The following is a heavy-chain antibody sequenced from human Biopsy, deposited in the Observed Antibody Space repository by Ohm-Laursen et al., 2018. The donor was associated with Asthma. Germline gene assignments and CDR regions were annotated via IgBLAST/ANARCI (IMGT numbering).Heavy chain of an antibody. CDR3: AHRRHGPSVEYYYDSSGYSPFDY. CDR2: INWNDNK. Sequence: TQTLTLTRTFSGFSFSTYGVGVGWIRQSPGKALEWLALINWNDNKRYSPSLASRLTITKDTSKNLVVLTMTNMDPVDTATYYCAHRRHGPSVEYYYDSSGYSPFDYWGQGTLVPVSS. D-gene: IGHD3-22*01. V-gene: IGHV2-5*01. J-gene: IGHJ4*02. CDR1: GFSFSTYGVG.